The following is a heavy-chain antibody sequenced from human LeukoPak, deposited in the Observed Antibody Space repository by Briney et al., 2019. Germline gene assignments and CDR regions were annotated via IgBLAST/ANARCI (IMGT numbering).Heavy chain of an antibody. CDR1: GYTFTSYG. J-gene: IGHJ4*02. Sequence: GASVKVSCKASGYTFTSYGISWVRQAPGQGLEWMGRIIPILGIANYAQKFQGRVTITADKSTSTAYMELSSLRSEDTAVYYCARLYSGYERRCYWGQGTLVTVSS. CDR2: IIPILGIA. D-gene: IGHD5-12*01. V-gene: IGHV1-69*04. CDR3: ARLYSGYERRCY.